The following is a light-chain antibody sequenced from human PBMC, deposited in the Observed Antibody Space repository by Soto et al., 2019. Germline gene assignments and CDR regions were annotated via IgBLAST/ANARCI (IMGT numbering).Light chain of an antibody. CDR2: AAA. J-gene: IGKJ1*01. V-gene: IGKV1-9*01. CDR3: QHSGDFRWT. CDR1: KGMSTY. Sequence: IQLTQSPASLSASVGDRVTIACRASKGMSTYLAWYQQKPGKAPNLLIYAAATLQSGVPSRFSGSGSGTDFTLTISRLQPEDFAVYYCQHSGDFRWTFGLGTKVEVK.